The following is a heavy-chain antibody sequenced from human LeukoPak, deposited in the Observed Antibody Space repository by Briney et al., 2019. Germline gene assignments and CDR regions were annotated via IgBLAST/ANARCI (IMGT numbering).Heavy chain of an antibody. CDR3: ARGLSYDLRDAFDI. V-gene: IGHV1-69*05. Sequence: SVKVSCKASGGTFSSYAISWVRQAPGQGLEWMGGIIPIFGTANYAQKFQGRVTITTDESTSTAYMELSSLRSEDTAVYYCARGLSYDLRDAFDIWGLGTMVTVSS. D-gene: IGHD3-3*01. J-gene: IGHJ3*02. CDR2: IIPIFGTA. CDR1: GGTFSSYA.